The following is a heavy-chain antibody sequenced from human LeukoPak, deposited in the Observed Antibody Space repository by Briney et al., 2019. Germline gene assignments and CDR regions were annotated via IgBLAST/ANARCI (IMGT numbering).Heavy chain of an antibody. CDR2: ISSSSSYI. CDR1: GFTFSSYS. Sequence: GGSLRLSCAASGFTFSSYSMNWVRQAPGKGLEWVSSISSSSSYIYYADSVKGRFTISRDNAKNSLYLQMNSLRAEDTAVYYCARAPRYYDSSGYYDYWGQGTLVTVSS. CDR3: ARAPRYYDSSGYYDY. J-gene: IGHJ4*02. D-gene: IGHD3-22*01. V-gene: IGHV3-21*01.